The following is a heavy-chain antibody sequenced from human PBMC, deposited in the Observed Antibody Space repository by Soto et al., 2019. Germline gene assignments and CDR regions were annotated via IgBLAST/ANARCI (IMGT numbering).Heavy chain of an antibody. CDR1: GFAFRSYA. Sequence: GGSLRLSCAASGFAFRSYAMSWVRQAPGKGLEWVSAIGGSGGNTYYADSVKGRFTIARDNSKNMVDLEMNSLRAEDTAVYYCAKEFLATIMGAFYYLYGLDVWGQGTTVTVSS. CDR3: AKEFLATIMGAFYYLYGLDV. CDR2: IGGSGGNT. D-gene: IGHD5-12*01. J-gene: IGHJ6*02. V-gene: IGHV3-23*01.